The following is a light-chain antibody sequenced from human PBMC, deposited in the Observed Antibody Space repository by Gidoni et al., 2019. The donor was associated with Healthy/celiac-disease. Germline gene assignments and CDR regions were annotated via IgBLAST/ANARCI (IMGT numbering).Light chain of an antibody. CDR1: SSNIGAGYD. V-gene: IGLV1-40*01. CDR3: QSYDSSLSGYV. CDR2: GNS. J-gene: IGLJ1*01. Sequence: QSALTQPPSVSGAPGQRVTISCTGSSSNIGAGYDVPWYQQLPGTAPKLLIYGNSKRPSGVPDRFSGSKSGTSASLAITGLQAEDEADYYCQSYDSSLSGYVFGTGTKVTVL.